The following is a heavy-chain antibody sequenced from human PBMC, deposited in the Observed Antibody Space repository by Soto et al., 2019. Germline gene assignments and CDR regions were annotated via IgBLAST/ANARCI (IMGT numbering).Heavy chain of an antibody. CDR1: GFTFDDYA. V-gene: IGHV3-9*01. CDR3: VKDESINWYSGHFRH. J-gene: IGHJ1*01. D-gene: IGHD6-13*01. Sequence: GGSLRLSCAVSGFTFDDYAMHWVRQVPGKGLEWVSGINWNSGSIGYGDCVKGRFAISRDNAKNSLHLQMNSLSAEDTAFYYCVKDESINWYSGHFRHWGQGTLVPVSS. CDR2: INWNSGSI.